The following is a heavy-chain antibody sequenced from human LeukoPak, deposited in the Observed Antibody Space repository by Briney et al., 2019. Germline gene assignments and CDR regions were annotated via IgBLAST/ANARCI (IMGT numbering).Heavy chain of an antibody. J-gene: IGHJ5*02. V-gene: IGHV3-74*01. CDR2: INSDGSST. CDR3: ARVAIAAAQGRGSFNWFDP. CDR1: GFSFSDYW. D-gene: IGHD6-13*01. Sequence: QPGGSLRLPCAASGFSFSDYWMHWVRQAPGEGLVWVSRINSDGSSTSYADSVKGRFTISRDNAKNTLYLQMNSLRAVDTAVYYCARVAIAAAQGRGSFNWFDPWGQGTLVTVSS.